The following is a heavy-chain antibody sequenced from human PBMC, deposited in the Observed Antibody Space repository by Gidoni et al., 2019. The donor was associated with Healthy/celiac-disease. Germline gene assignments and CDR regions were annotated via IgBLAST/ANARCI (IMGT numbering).Heavy chain of an antibody. V-gene: IGHV3-33*01. CDR2: IWYDGSNK. Sequence: QVQLVESGGGVVQPGRSLRLPCAASGVTFSSYGMHWVRQAPGKGLEWVAVIWYDGSNKYSADSVKGRFTISRDNSKNTLYLQMNSLRAEDTAVYYCARDPYLKGEYFQHWGQGTLVTVSS. CDR1: GVTFSSYG. CDR3: ARDPYLKGEYFQH. J-gene: IGHJ1*01.